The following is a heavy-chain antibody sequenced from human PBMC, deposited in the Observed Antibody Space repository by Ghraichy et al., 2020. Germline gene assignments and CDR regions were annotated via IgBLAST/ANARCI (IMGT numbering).Heavy chain of an antibody. D-gene: IGHD3-10*01. V-gene: IGHV4-34*01. CDR2: TNDSGRT. CDR1: GGSFHYYY. Sequence: SETLSLTCAVSGGSFHYYYWTWIRQPPGKGLEWIGQTNDSGRTNYNPSLKSRVTISVDLSKNQFFLNMRSVTAADTAMYYCARRSTVVQGRPYYYYMDVWGKGTTVTVSS. J-gene: IGHJ6*03. CDR3: ARRSTVVQGRPYYYYMDV.